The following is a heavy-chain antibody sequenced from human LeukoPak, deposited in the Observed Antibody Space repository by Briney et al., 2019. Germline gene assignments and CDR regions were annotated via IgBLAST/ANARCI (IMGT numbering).Heavy chain of an antibody. Sequence: GGSLRLSCAASGFSFSSYGMSWVRRAPGKGLEWLSYISSSSSIIYYADSVKGRFTIYRDNAKNSLYLQMNSLRAEDTAVYYCARDLMGIAYRGAFYYWGQGTLVTVSS. D-gene: IGHD6-13*01. CDR3: ARDLMGIAYRGAFYY. V-gene: IGHV3-48*01. CDR2: ISSSSSII. J-gene: IGHJ4*02. CDR1: GFSFSSYG.